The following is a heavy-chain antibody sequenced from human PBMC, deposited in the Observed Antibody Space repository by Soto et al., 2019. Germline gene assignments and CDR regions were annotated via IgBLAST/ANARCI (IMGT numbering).Heavy chain of an antibody. CDR3: ARFVRSYSGTTCYYRADV. J-gene: IGHJ6*02. CDR2: IYSSGST. D-gene: IGHD3-9*01. CDR1: GGSVSSDTPY. Sequence: SEPLSLTCTVSGGSVSSDTPYWSWIRQPTGKRLEWIGFIYSSGSTNYNPSLKSRVTMSVDTSKNQFSLKLRSVIVADTAVYHCARFVRSYSGTTCYYRADVCGQGPTVTVYS. V-gene: IGHV4-61*10.